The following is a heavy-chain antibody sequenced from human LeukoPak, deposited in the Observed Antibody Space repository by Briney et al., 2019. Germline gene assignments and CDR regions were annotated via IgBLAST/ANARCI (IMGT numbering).Heavy chain of an antibody. CDR3: ARDGSAAGNTAFDI. Sequence: SETLSLTCTVSGGSISSYYWSWIRQPAGKGLEWIGRIYTSGSTNYNPSLKSRVTMSVDTSKNQFSLKLSSVTAADTAVYYCARDGSAAGNTAFDIWGQGTMVTVSS. CDR1: GGSISSYY. CDR2: IYTSGST. V-gene: IGHV4-4*07. D-gene: IGHD6-13*01. J-gene: IGHJ3*02.